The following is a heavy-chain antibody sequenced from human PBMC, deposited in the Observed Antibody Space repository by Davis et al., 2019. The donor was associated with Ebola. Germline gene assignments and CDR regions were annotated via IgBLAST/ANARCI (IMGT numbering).Heavy chain of an antibody. J-gene: IGHJ4*02. V-gene: IGHV3-23*01. D-gene: IGHD3-16*02. CDR2: ISGSGGDP. Sequence: GEFLKISCAASGFTFNVHSMNWVRQAPGKGLEWVSRISGSGGDPHYADSVKGRFTISRDNSKNTLYLQMNSLRAEDTAVYYCARGGYQFEYWGQGTLVTVSS. CDR1: GFTFNVHS. CDR3: ARGGYQFEY.